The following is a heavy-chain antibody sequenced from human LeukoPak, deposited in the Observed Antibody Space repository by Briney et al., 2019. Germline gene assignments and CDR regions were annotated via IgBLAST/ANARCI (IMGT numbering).Heavy chain of an antibody. CDR3: SRGTLVYCSSTSCYPDAFDI. CDR2: IYPGDSDT. Sequence: GESLKISCKGSGYSFTSYWIGWVRQMPGKGLEWMGIIYPGDSDTRYSPSFQGQVTISADKSISTAYLQWSSLKASDTAMYYCSRGTLVYCSSTSCYPDAFDIWGQGTMVTVSS. J-gene: IGHJ3*02. CDR1: GYSFTSYW. D-gene: IGHD2-2*01. V-gene: IGHV5-51*01.